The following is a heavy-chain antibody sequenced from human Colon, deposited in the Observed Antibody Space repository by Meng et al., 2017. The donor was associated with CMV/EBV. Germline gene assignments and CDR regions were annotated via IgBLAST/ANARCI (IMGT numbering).Heavy chain of an antibody. V-gene: IGHV3-30*02. CDR3: AKGRYVFGGRNGMDV. Sequence: GGSLRLSCVASGFTFSNYAMHWVRQAPGKGLEWVALIWFDGSKKYYADSVRGRFTISRDNSRNTVDLQMNSLRGEDTAVYYCAKGRYVFGGRNGMDVWGQGTTVTVSS. CDR1: GFTFSNYA. CDR2: IWFDGSKK. D-gene: IGHD3-16*01. J-gene: IGHJ6*02.